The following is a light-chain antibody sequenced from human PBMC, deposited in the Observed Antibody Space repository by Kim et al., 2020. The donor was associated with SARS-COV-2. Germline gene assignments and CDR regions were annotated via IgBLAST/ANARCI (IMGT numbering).Light chain of an antibody. J-gene: IGKJ4*01. V-gene: IGKV3-11*01. Sequence: IVLTQSPATLSLSPGERATLSCGASQSVGTFLAWYQQKPGQAPRLLIHNASNRATGIPARFSGSGSGTDFTLTISSLEPDDFAVYYCQQYKVWPPLTFGGGTKVDIK. CDR1: QSVGTF. CDR3: QQYKVWPPLT. CDR2: NAS.